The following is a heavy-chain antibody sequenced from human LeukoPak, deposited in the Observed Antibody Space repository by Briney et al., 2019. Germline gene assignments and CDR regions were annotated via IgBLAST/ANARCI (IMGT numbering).Heavy chain of an antibody. CDR1: NGSMTNYF. CDR2: IWHNGSP. V-gene: IGHV4-59*12. Sequence: SETLSLTCYVSNGSMTNYFWSWIRQPPGKGLEFLGFIWHNGSPSYNPSLKSRLTMSVDTSRTHFSMKLTAVTAADAAVYYCARVASGWYEVDWWGHGTLVTVSS. CDR3: ARVASGWYEVDW. J-gene: IGHJ4*01. D-gene: IGHD6-19*01.